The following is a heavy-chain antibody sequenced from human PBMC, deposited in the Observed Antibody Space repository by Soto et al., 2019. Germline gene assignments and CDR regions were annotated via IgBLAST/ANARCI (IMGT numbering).Heavy chain of an antibody. D-gene: IGHD3-22*01. CDR1: GFSLSNYG. Sequence: QVHLVESGGGVVQPGRSLRLSCEGSGFSLSNYGIHWVRQAPGKGLEWVAVISHDGNSHQLADSVRGRFTISRDNTKNTVFLHMTSLRREDSAVYHCVKAQERSAQYFAVVITAFDFWRQGTMVTVSS. CDR2: ISHDGNSH. CDR3: VKAQERSAQYFAVVITAFDF. J-gene: IGHJ3*01. V-gene: IGHV3-30*18.